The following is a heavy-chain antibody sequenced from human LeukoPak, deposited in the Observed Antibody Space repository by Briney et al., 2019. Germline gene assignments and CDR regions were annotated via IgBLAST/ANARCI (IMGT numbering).Heavy chain of an antibody. CDR2: INHSGST. D-gene: IGHD3-16*01. CDR1: GGSFSGYY. Sequence: SETLSLTCAVYGGSFSGYYWSWLRQPPGKGLEWIGEINHSGSTNYNPSLKSRVTISVDTSKNQFSLKLSSVTAADTAVYYCARGVLRMITFGGVRNWFDPWGQGTLVTVSS. V-gene: IGHV4-34*01. J-gene: IGHJ5*02. CDR3: ARGVLRMITFGGVRNWFDP.